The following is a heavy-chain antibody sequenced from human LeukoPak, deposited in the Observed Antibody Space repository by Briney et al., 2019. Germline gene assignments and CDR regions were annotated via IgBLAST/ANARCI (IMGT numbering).Heavy chain of an antibody. CDR1: GFTVSDHY. Sequence: GGSLRLSCAASGFTVSDHYMDWVRQAPGKGLEWVGRIRNKANSYTTEYAASVKGRFTISRDDSKNSLYLQMNSLKTEDTAVYYCARVLVVAGSYYFDSWGQGTLVTVSS. D-gene: IGHD3-22*01. J-gene: IGHJ4*02. V-gene: IGHV3-72*01. CDR2: IRNKANSYTT. CDR3: ARVLVVAGSYYFDS.